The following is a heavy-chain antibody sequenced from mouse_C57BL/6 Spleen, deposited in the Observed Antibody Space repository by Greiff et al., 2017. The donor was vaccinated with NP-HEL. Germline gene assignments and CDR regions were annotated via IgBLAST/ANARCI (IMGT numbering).Heavy chain of an antibody. D-gene: IGHD2-2*01. V-gene: IGHV5-16*01. CDR2: INYDGSST. CDR1: GFTFSDYY. J-gene: IGHJ4*01. Sequence: EVMLVESEGGLVQPGSSMKLSCTASGFTFSDYYMAWVRQVPEKGLEWVANINYDGSSTYYLDSLKSRFIISRDNAKNILYLQMSSLKSEDTATYYCARDGYYGYDYAMDYWGQGTSVTVSS. CDR3: ARDGYYGYDYAMDY.